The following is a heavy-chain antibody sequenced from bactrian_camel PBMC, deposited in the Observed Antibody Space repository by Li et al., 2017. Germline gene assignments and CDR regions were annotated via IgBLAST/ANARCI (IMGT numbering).Heavy chain of an antibody. V-gene: IGHV3S54*01. Sequence: HVQLVESGGGSVQPGGSLALSCVASGDTARTTRMAWFRQAPGKEREGVATTYPGGGGVNYAVSVKGRFTITRDNAENTVYLQMDALEPEDTAMYYCAASGDVWGQCKLILSIYRFWGQGTQVTVS. J-gene: IGHJ4*01. D-gene: IGHD5*01. CDR3: AASGDVWGQCKLILSIYRF. CDR1: GDTARTTR. CDR2: TYPGGGGV.